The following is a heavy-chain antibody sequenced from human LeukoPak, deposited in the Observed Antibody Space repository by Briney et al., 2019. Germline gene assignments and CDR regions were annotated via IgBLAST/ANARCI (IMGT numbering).Heavy chain of an antibody. CDR2: ISSSSTYT. CDR3: ARGVTPDWFDP. Sequence: PGGSLRLSCAASGFTFSDYHMSWIRQAPEKGLEWVSYISSSSTYTYYADSVKGRFTISRDNSKNTLYLQMNRLRAEDTAVYYCARGVTPDWFDPWGQGTLVTVSS. V-gene: IGHV3-11*06. CDR1: GFTFSDYH. D-gene: IGHD2-21*02. J-gene: IGHJ5*02.